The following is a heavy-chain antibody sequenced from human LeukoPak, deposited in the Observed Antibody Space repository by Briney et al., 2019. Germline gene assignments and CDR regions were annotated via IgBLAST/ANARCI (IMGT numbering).Heavy chain of an antibody. V-gene: IGHV1-2*02. Sequence: ASVKVSCNASGYTFTGYYMHWVRQAPGQGLEWMGWINPNGGGTNYAQKFQGRVTMTRDTSISTAYMELSRLRSDDTAVYYCARDKLEYIAVAGNFDYWGQGTLVTVSS. CDR2: INPNGGGT. D-gene: IGHD6-19*01. CDR3: ARDKLEYIAVAGNFDY. CDR1: GYTFTGYY. J-gene: IGHJ4*02.